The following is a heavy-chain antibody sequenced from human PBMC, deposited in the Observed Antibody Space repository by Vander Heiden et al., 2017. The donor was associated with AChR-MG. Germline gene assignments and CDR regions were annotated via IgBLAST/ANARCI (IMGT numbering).Heavy chain of an antibody. CDR2: TSTNGDA. V-gene: IGHV3-13*01. Sequence: EVQLVQSGGGLVQPGGSLRLPCPAPGSTSSTYAMHWVRQAPGKPPEWVSGTSTNGDAYYPGSLKGRFTIFRENARNSLYLQMNSLRVGDTAIYYCATAIWGSKVWFDIWGQGTMVTVSS. D-gene: IGHD3-16*01. CDR3: ATAIWGSKVWFDI. CDR1: GSTSSTYA. J-gene: IGHJ3*02.